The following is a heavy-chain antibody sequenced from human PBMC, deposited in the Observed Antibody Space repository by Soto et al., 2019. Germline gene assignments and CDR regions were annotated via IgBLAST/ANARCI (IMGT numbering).Heavy chain of an antibody. CDR3: ARERRVVRPNNYYYGMDV. Sequence: SETLSLTCTVSGGSISSGGYYWSWIRQHPGKGLEWIGYIYYSGSTYYNPSLKSRVTISVDTSKNQFSLKLSSVTAADTAVYYCARERRVVRPNNYYYGMDVWGQGTTVTVSS. CDR1: GGSISSGGYY. D-gene: IGHD3-3*01. V-gene: IGHV4-31*03. CDR2: IYYSGST. J-gene: IGHJ6*02.